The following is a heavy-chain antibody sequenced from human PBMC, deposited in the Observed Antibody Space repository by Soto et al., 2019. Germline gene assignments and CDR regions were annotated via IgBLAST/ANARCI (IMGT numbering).Heavy chain of an antibody. CDR2: INHSGST. CDR1: GGSFSGYY. CDR3: ARERGFLTGYFQPWYFDY. J-gene: IGHJ4*02. V-gene: IGHV4-34*01. Sequence: QVQLQQWGAGLLKPSETLSLTCAVYGGSFSGYYWSWIRQPPGKGLEWIGEINHSGSTNYNPSLKSRVTISVDTSKNQFSLKLSSVTAADTAVYYCARERGFLTGYFQPWYFDYWGQATLVTVSS. D-gene: IGHD3-9*01.